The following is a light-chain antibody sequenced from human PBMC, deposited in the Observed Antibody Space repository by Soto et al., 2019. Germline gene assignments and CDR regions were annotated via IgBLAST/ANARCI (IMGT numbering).Light chain of an antibody. CDR2: DVS. CDR3: SSYPSSSTYWV. V-gene: IGLV2-14*01. CDR1: SSDVGGYNY. Sequence: QSALTQPASVSGSPGQSITISCTGTSSDVGGYNYVSWYQQHPGKAPKLMILDVSSRPSGVSNRFSGSKSGNTASLTISGLQAEDEAHYFCSSYPSSSTYWVFGGGTKLTVL. J-gene: IGLJ3*02.